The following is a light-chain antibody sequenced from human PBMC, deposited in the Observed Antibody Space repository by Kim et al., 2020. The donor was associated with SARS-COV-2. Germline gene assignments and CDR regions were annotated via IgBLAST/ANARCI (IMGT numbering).Light chain of an antibody. CDR1: SSNTGAGYD. CDR2: GNS. J-gene: IGLJ1*01. V-gene: IGLV1-40*01. Sequence: RVTISCTGCSSNTGAGYDVPWYQQLPGTAPKLPIYGNSNRPSGVPDRFSGSKSGTSASLAITGLQAEDEADYYCQSYDSSLSGSGVFGTGTRSPS. CDR3: QSYDSSLSGSGV.